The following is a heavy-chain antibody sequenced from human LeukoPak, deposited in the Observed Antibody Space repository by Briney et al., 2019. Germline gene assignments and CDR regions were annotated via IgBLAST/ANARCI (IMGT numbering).Heavy chain of an antibody. D-gene: IGHD4-17*01. Sequence: GGSLRLSCAASGFTLSDYYMSWIRQAPGKGLEWVLYIGNSGSTIYYADAVKGRFTISRNNAKNSLYLQMNSLRVEDTAVYYCARGYGDDGIDFYYMDVWGKGTTVTVSS. CDR1: GFTLSDYY. CDR2: IGNSGSTI. J-gene: IGHJ6*03. V-gene: IGHV3-11*01. CDR3: ARGYGDDGIDFYYMDV.